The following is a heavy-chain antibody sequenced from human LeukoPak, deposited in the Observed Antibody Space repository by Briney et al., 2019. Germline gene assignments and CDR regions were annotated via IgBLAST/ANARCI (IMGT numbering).Heavy chain of an antibody. CDR1: GGSFSGYY. V-gene: IGHV4-34*01. CDR2: INHSGST. D-gene: IGHD2-15*01. Sequence: SETLSLTCTVYGGSFSGYYWSWIRRPPGKGLEWIGEINHSGSTNYNPSLKSRVTISVDTSKNQFSLKLSSVTAADTAVYYCARDVPRGYCSGGSCYGYWGQGTLVTVSS. CDR3: ARDVPRGYCSGGSCYGY. J-gene: IGHJ4*02.